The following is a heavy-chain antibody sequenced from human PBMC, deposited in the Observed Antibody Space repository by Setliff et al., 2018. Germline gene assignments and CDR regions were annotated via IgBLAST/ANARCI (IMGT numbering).Heavy chain of an antibody. Sequence: KPSETLSLTCTVSGYSISSGYYWGWIRQPPGKGLEWLGSFFHTGSTYDKSSLESRVTMSVDTTNNQFSLKLNSVTAADTAVYYCVRVDFTMIQGVIGHWGQGTLVTVSS. J-gene: IGHJ1*01. CDR2: FFHTGST. D-gene: IGHD3-10*01. V-gene: IGHV4-38-2*02. CDR1: GYSISSGYY. CDR3: VRVDFTMIQGVIGH.